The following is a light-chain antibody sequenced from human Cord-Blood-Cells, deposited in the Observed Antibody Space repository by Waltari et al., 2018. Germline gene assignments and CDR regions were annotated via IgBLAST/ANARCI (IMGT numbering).Light chain of an antibody. CDR2: GAS. J-gene: IGKJ4*01. CDR1: QSVSSSY. Sequence: EIVLTQSPGTLSLSPGERATLSCRASQSVSSSYLAWYQQKPGQAPRLLIYGASSRATGIPYRFSGSGSGTDFTLTISSLEPEDFAVYYCQQYCSTPLTFGGGTKVEIK. V-gene: IGKV3-20*01. CDR3: QQYCSTPLT.